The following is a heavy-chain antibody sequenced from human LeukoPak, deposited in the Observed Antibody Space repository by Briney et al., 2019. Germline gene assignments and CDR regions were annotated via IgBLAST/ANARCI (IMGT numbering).Heavy chain of an antibody. Sequence: ASVKVSCKASGYTFTGYYMHWVRQAPGQGLEWMGWINSNSGGTNYAQKFQGRVTMTRDTSISTAYMELTRLRSDDTAVYFCARSPHILTGENFDYWGQGTLVTVSS. D-gene: IGHD3-9*01. J-gene: IGHJ4*02. V-gene: IGHV1-2*02. CDR2: INSNSGGT. CDR1: GYTFTGYY. CDR3: ARSPHILTGENFDY.